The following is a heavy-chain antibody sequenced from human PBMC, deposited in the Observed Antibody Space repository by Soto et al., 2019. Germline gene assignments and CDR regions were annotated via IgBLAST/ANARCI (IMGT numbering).Heavy chain of an antibody. CDR3: APPMIRGGMDV. V-gene: IGHV3-30-3*01. Sequence: GGSLRLSCAASGFTFSSYAMHWVRQAPGKGLEWVAVISYDGSNKYYADSVKGRFTISRDNSKNTLYLQMNSLRAEDTAVYYCAPPMIRGGMDVWGQGTTVTVSS. D-gene: IGHD3-22*01. CDR1: GFTFSSYA. CDR2: ISYDGSNK. J-gene: IGHJ6*02.